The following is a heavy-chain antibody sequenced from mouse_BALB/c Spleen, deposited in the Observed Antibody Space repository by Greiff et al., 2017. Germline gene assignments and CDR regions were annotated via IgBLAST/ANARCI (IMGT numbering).Heavy chain of an antibody. CDR3: ARGYGNYERSLFAY. CDR1: GFSLTSYG. V-gene: IGHV2-9*02. Sequence: VQLQQSGPGLVAPSQSLSITCTVSGFSLTSYGVHWVRQPPGKGLEWLGVIWAGGSTNYNSALMSRLSISKDNSKSQVFLKMNSLQTDDTAMYYCARGYGNYERSLFAYWGQGTLVTVSA. D-gene: IGHD2-1*01. J-gene: IGHJ3*01. CDR2: IWAGGST.